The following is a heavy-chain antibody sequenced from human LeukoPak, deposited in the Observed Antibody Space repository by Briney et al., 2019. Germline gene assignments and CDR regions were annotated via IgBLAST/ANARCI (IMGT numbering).Heavy chain of an antibody. D-gene: IGHD3-22*01. Sequence: PSETLSLTCTVSGGSISSSSYYWGWIRQPPGKGLEWIGSIYYSGSTYYNPSLKSRVTISVDTSKNQFSLKLSSVPAADTAVYYCARQEYYYDSSGYLLFDYWGQGPLVPASS. CDR1: GGSISSSSYY. J-gene: IGHJ4*02. CDR3: ARQEYYYDSSGYLLFDY. V-gene: IGHV4-39*01. CDR2: IYYSGST.